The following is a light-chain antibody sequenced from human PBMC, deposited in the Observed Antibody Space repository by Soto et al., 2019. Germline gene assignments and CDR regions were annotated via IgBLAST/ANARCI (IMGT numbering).Light chain of an antibody. CDR3: QQYNYWPQT. CDR1: QSVSSN. Sequence: EIVMTQSPATLSVSPGERATLSCRASQSVSSNLAWYQQKPGQAPRLLIYVASTRAIGIPARFSGSGSGTEFTLTISSLQAEDFAVYYCQQYNYWPQTFGQGTKVEIK. J-gene: IGKJ2*01. CDR2: VAS. V-gene: IGKV3-15*01.